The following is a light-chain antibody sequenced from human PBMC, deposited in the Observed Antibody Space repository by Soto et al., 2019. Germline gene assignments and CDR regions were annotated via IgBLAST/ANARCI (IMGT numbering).Light chain of an antibody. Sequence: QSALTQPASVSGSPGQSITISCTGTSGDVGGYDYVSWYQQHPGTAPRLIIFEVTNRPSGVSNRFSGSKSGNTASLTISGLQAEDEADYYCTSYTSSSTQVFXTGTKVTVL. CDR3: TSYTSSSTQV. J-gene: IGLJ1*01. CDR2: EVT. CDR1: SGDVGGYDY. V-gene: IGLV2-14*01.